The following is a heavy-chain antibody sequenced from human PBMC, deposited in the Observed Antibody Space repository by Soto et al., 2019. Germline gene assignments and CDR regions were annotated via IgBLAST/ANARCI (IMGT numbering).Heavy chain of an antibody. CDR2: IYYSGST. J-gene: IGHJ6*02. CDR3: ACIFSGGYGYGFYYYGMDV. CDR1: GGSFSGSSYY. Sequence: SETLSLTCDVYGGSFSGSSYYWGWIRQPPGKGLEWIGSIYYSGSTYYNPSLKSRVTISVDTSKNQFSLKLSSVTAADTAVYYCACIFSGGYGYGFYYYGMDVWGQGTTVTVSS. D-gene: IGHD5-18*01. V-gene: IGHV4-39*01.